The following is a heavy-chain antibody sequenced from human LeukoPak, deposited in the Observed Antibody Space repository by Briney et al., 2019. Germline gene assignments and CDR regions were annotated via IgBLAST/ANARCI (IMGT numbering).Heavy chain of an antibody. CDR2: INPNSGGT. CDR3: ARFRYCSSTSCYFGGDYYYYYMDV. CDR1: GYTFTGYY. Sequence: ASVKVSCKASGYTFTGYYMHWVRQAPGQGLEWMGWINPNSGGTNYAQKLQGRVTMTTDTSTSTAYMELRSLRSDDTAVYYCARFRYCSSTSCYFGGDYYYYYMDVWGKGTTVTISS. V-gene: IGHV1-2*02. J-gene: IGHJ6*03. D-gene: IGHD2-2*01.